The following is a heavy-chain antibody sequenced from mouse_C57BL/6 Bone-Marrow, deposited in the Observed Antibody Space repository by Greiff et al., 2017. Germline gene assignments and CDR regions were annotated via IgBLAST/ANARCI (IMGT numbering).Heavy chain of an antibody. Sequence: QVQLQQSGPELVKPGASVKLSCKASGYTFTCYDINWVKQRPGQGLEWIGWIYPRDGSTKYNEKFKGKATLTVDTASSTAYMELHSLTSENSAVYFCARLECDGSSGDWYFDVWGTGTTVTVSS. D-gene: IGHD1-1*01. V-gene: IGHV1-85*01. CDR2: IYPRDGST. J-gene: IGHJ1*03. CDR1: GYTFTCYD. CDR3: ARLECDGSSGDWYFDV.